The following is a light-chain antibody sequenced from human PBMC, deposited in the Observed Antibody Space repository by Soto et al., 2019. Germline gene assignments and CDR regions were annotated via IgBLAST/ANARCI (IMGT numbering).Light chain of an antibody. CDR2: EVS. Sequence: QSALTQPASVSGSPGQSITISCTGTSSDVGGYNYVSWYQQHPGKAPKLMIYEVSNRPSGVSNRFSGSKSGNTASLTISGLKAEDEADYYCSSYTGSSTPYVFGTGTKVTVL. V-gene: IGLV2-14*01. CDR1: SSDVGGYNY. CDR3: SSYTGSSTPYV. J-gene: IGLJ1*01.